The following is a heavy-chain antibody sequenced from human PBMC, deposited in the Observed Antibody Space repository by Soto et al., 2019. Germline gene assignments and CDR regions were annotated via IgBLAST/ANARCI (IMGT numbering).Heavy chain of an antibody. CDR3: GRGGDVNYYHGMDV. CDR2: ISAYNGKT. J-gene: IGHJ6*02. D-gene: IGHD5-12*01. CDR1: GYTFTSYG. V-gene: IGHV1-18*01. Sequence: QVQLVQSGGEVKKPGASVKLSCTASGYTFTSYGISWVRQAPGQGLEWMGWISAYNGKTNYAQNVQGRVTMTTDTXXRTAYMDLRSLRSDDTAVYCCGRGGDVNYYHGMDVWGQGTTVTVSS.